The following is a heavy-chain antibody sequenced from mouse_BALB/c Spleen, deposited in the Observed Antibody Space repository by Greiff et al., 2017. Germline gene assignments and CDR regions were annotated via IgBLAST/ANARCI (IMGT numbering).Heavy chain of an antibody. CDR1: GDSITSGY. V-gene: IGHV3-8*02. D-gene: IGHD2-1*01. J-gene: IGHJ3*01. CDR3: ARHGGNYAWFAY. Sequence: EVKVVESGPSLVKPSQTLSLTCSVTGDSITSGYWNWIRKFPGNKLEYMGYISYSGSTYYNPSLKSRISITRDTSKNQYYLQLNSVTTEDTATYYCARHGGNYAWFAYWGQGTLVTVSA. CDR2: ISYSGST.